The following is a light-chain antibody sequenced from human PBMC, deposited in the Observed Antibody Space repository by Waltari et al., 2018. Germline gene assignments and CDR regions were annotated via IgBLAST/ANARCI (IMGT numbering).Light chain of an antibody. J-gene: IGLJ2*01. CDR3: SSYAGSTTFVI. CDR2: EGS. CDR1: SSDVGSYNL. Sequence: QSALTQPASVSGSPEQSITISCTGTSSDVGSYNLVSWYQQHPGKAPKLMIYEGSKRHSGISSRFSGSKSGNTASLTISGLQAEDEADYYCSSYAGSTTFVIFGGGTKLTVL. V-gene: IGLV2-23*03.